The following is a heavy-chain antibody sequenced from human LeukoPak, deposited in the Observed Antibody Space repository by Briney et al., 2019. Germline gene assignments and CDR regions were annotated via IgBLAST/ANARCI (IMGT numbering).Heavy chain of an antibody. CDR3: ARDPAGGYSYGSDFDY. J-gene: IGHJ4*02. Sequence: PGGSLRLSCAASGFTFSSYWMSWVRQAPGKGLEWVANIKQDGSEKYYVDSVKGRFTISRDNAKNSLYLQMNSLRAEDTAVYYCARDPAGGYSYGSDFDYWGQGTLVTVSS. D-gene: IGHD5-18*01. CDR1: GFTFSSYW. V-gene: IGHV3-7*01. CDR2: IKQDGSEK.